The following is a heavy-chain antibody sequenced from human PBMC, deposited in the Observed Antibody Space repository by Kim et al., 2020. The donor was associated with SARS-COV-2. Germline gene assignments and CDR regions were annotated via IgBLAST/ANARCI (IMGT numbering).Heavy chain of an antibody. Sequence: SETLSLTCTVSGGSISSGGYYWSWIRQHPGKGLEWIGYIYYSGSTYYNPSLKSRVTISVDTSKNQFSLKLSSVTAADTAVYYCARVITIIVVEIFDYWGQGTLVTVSS. CDR1: GGSISSGGYY. J-gene: IGHJ4*02. D-gene: IGHD3-22*01. V-gene: IGHV4-31*03. CDR3: ARVITIIVVEIFDY. CDR2: IYYSGST.